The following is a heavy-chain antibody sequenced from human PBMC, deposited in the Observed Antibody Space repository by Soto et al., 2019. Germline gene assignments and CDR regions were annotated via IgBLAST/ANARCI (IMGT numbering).Heavy chain of an antibody. V-gene: IGHV3-30*03. CDR1: GFTFSSYG. CDR3: ARDPIFGVAPYYFDY. CDR2: ISYDGSNK. D-gene: IGHD3-3*01. J-gene: IGHJ4*02. Sequence: PGGSLRPSCAASGFTFSSYGMHWVRQAPGKGLEWVAVISYDGSNKYYADSVKGRFTISRDNSKNTLYLQMNSLRAEDTAVYYCARDPIFGVAPYYFDYWGQGTLVTVSS.